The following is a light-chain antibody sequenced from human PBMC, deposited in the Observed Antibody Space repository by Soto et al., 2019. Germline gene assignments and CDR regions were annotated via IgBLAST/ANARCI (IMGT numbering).Light chain of an antibody. Sequence: DIVMTQSPDSLAVSLGERATINCKSSQSVLYSSINKNYLAWYQQKPGQPPRLLIYWASTRESGVPDRFSGRGSGTDFTLTSSSLQAEDVAVYYCQQYYSTPFTFGPGTEVDIK. CDR3: QQYYSTPFT. CDR2: WAS. V-gene: IGKV4-1*01. J-gene: IGKJ3*01. CDR1: QSVLYSSINKNY.